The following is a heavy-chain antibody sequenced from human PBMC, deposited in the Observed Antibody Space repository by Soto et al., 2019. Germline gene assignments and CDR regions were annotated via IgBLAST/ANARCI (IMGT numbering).Heavy chain of an antibody. J-gene: IGHJ4*02. Sequence: GGSLRLSCAASGFTFSSYGMHWVRQAPGKGLEWVAVISYDGSNKYYADSVKGRFTISRDNSKNTLYLQMNSLRAEDTAVYYCAKDFARLVRYYFDYWGKGTLVTVSS. D-gene: IGHD2-15*01. CDR3: AKDFARLVRYYFDY. V-gene: IGHV3-30*18. CDR2: ISYDGSNK. CDR1: GFTFSSYG.